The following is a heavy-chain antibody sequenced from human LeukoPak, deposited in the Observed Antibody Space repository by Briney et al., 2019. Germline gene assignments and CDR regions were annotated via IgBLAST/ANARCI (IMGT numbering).Heavy chain of an antibody. D-gene: IGHD1-26*01. CDR1: GGSISGTNW. Sequence: PSGTLSLTCGVPGGSISGTNWRRCARQPPEPGLGWIGEISLAVQPTYNPSPNGRAPMSLDKPSNQLSLHLTSVTAANPASYSCSGESGLFCPFGYWGQGTLVIVSS. CDR2: ISLAVQP. V-gene: IGHV4/OR15-8*02. J-gene: IGHJ4*02. CDR3: SGESGLFCPFGY.